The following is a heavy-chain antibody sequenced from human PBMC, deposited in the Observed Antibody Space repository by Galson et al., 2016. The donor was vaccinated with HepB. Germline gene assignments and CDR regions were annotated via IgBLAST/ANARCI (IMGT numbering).Heavy chain of an antibody. V-gene: IGHV1-18*01. CDR3: ARVGSGGYSYGYGLDY. J-gene: IGHJ4*02. CDR2: INAGTGNT. Sequence: SVKVSCKASGYTFTTYGVTWVRQAPGQGLEWMGWINAGTGNTKYSQNFQGRITISNDVSASTAYMELSSLKSEDTAVYYCARVGSGGYSYGYGLDYWGQGTLVTVSS. D-gene: IGHD5-18*01. CDR1: GYTFTTYG.